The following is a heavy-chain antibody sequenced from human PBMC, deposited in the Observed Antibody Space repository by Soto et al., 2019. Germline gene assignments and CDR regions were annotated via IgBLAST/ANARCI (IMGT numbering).Heavy chain of an antibody. V-gene: IGHV1-69*12. CDR3: ASGLVPAALAHYGMDV. D-gene: IGHD2-2*01. Sequence: QVQLVQSGAEVKKPGSSVKVSCKASGGTFSSYAISWVRQAPGQGLEWMGGIIPIFGTANYAQKFQGRVTITADESTSTAYMELSSLRSEDTAVYYCASGLVPAALAHYGMDVWGQGTTVTVSS. CDR1: GGTFSSYA. CDR2: IIPIFGTA. J-gene: IGHJ6*02.